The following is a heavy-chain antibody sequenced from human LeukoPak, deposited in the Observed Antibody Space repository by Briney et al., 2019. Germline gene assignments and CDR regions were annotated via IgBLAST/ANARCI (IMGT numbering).Heavy chain of an antibody. CDR3: AKGRYPGPGSYLNSIDY. Sequence: PGGSLRLSCAASGFTFSTYVMSWVRQAPGKGLEYLSLITGNGDNTYYADSVKGRFTISRDNSKTTLYLQMNSLRVEDTALYYCAKGRYPGPGSYLNSIDYWGQGTLVTVSS. CDR2: ITGNGDNT. D-gene: IGHD3-10*01. V-gene: IGHV3-23*01. J-gene: IGHJ4*02. CDR1: GFTFSTYV.